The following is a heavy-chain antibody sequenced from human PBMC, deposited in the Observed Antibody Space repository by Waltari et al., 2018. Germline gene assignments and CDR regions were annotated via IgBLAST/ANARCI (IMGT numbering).Heavy chain of an antibody. CDR2: IYYSGST. D-gene: IGHD3-3*01. CDR3: ARQGHYDFWTGYYLFDY. V-gene: IGHV4-59*08. Sequence: QVQLQESGPGLMKPSETLSLTCTVSGGSISNYYWSWIRQSPGKGLEWIGSIYYSGSTNYNPSLKSRVALSVDTSKNHFSLKLSSVTAADTALYYCARQGHYDFWTGYYLFDYWGQGTLVTVSS. J-gene: IGHJ4*02. CDR1: GGSISNYY.